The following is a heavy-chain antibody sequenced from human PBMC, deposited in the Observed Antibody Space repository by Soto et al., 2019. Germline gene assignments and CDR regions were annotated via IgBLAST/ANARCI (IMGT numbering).Heavy chain of an antibody. Sequence: PSETLSLTCAVSGGSISTSNWWSWVRQPPGKGLEWIGEVYRTGSTNYNPSLESRLTISVDKSKNQFSLKLSSVTAADTAVYYCARDRAVPAAMYGYYYYYGMDVWGQGTTVTVSS. V-gene: IGHV4-4*02. D-gene: IGHD2-2*01. CDR3: ARDRAVPAAMYGYYYYYGMDV. J-gene: IGHJ6*02. CDR1: GGSISTSNW. CDR2: VYRTGST.